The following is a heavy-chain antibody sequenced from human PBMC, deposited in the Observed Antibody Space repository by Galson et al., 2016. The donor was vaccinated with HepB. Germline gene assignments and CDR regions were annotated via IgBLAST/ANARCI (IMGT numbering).Heavy chain of an antibody. CDR2: IYYNGRT. J-gene: IGHJ4*02. CDR3: ARATYTFYFDS. CDR1: SYSLSSGYY. D-gene: IGHD5-24*01. Sequence: SETLSLTCDVSSYSLSSGYYWSWIRQRPGKGLEWIGTIYYNGRTYYSPSLRSRVTISLDTSKNQFSLEVTSVTAADTAVYYCARATYTFYFDSWGQGTLVAVSA. V-gene: IGHV4-38-2*01.